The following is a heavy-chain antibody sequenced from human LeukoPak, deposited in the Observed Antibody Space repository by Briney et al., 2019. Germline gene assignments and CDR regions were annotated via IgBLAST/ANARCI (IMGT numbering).Heavy chain of an antibody. Sequence: GGSLRLSCEASGFTFSSYAMSWARQPQGKGLEWVSAISGSGGSTYYADSVKGRFTISRDNSKNTLYLQMNSLRAEDTAVYYCGGSPLRDSSGYYYFDYWGQGTLVTVSS. J-gene: IGHJ4*02. CDR1: GFTFSSYA. CDR3: GGSPLRDSSGYYYFDY. D-gene: IGHD3-22*01. V-gene: IGHV3-23*01. CDR2: ISGSGGST.